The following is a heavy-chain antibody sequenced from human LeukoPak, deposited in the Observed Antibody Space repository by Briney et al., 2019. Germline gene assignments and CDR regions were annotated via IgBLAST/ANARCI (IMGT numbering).Heavy chain of an antibody. CDR2: IRYDGSNK. J-gene: IGHJ4*02. V-gene: IGHV3-30*02. D-gene: IGHD6-13*01. CDR3: AKEAPYSTVPLN. CDR1: GFTFTSYG. Sequence: PGGSLRLSCAASGFTFTSYGMHWVRQAPGKGLEWVAFIRYDGSNKYYADSVKGRFTISRDNSKNTLYLQMNSLRAEDTAVYYCAKEAPYSTVPLNWGQGTLVTVSS.